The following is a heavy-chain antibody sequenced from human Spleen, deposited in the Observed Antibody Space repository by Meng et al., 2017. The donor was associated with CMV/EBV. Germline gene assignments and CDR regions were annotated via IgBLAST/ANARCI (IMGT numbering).Heavy chain of an antibody. D-gene: IGHD1-26*01. Sequence: VQLVESGGGLVQPGGSLRLSCAASKFTFTTYDMNWFRQAPGKGLEWVGRIKSKTDGGTTDYAAPVKGRFTISRDDSKNTLYLQMNSLKTEDTAVYYCTTDPDSGSYLTLDYWGQGTLVTASS. V-gene: IGHV3-15*01. CDR2: IKSKTDGGTT. CDR1: KFTFTTYD. CDR3: TTDPDSGSYLTLDY. J-gene: IGHJ4*02.